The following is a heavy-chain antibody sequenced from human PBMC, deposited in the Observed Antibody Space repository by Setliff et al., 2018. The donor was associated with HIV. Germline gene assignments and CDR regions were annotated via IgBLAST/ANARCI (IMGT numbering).Heavy chain of an antibody. J-gene: IGHJ3*02. V-gene: IGHV1-18*01. Sequence: ASVKSCKASGYTFTSYGISWVRQAPGQGLEWMGWISAYNGNTNYAQKLKGRVTMTTDTSTSTAYMEVRSLRSDDTAVYYCARKGTGDAFDIWGQGTMVTVSS. D-gene: IGHD1-1*01. CDR2: ISAYNGNT. CDR3: ARKGTGDAFDI. CDR1: GYTFTSYG.